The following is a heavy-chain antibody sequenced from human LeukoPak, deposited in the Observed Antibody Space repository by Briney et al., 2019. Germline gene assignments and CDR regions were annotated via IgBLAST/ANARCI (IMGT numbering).Heavy chain of an antibody. J-gene: IGHJ4*02. CDR1: GGSISSYY. V-gene: IGHV4-59*12. CDR2: IYYSGST. Sequence: PSETLSLTCTVSGGSISSYYWSWIRQPPGKGLEWIGYIYYSGSTNYNPSLKSRVTMSVDTSKNQFSLKLSSVTAADTAVYYCARAGVRVPNYYFDYWGQGTLVTVSS. CDR3: ARAGVRVPNYYFDY. D-gene: IGHD3-3*01.